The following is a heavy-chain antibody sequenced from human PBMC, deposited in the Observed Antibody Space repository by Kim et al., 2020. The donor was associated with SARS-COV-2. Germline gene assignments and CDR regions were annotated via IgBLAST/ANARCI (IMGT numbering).Heavy chain of an antibody. D-gene: IGHD3-3*01. J-gene: IGHJ5*02. V-gene: IGHV1-69*04. CDR2: IITILGIA. Sequence: SVKVSCKASGGTFSSYAISWVRQAPGQGLEWMGRIITILGIANYAQKFQGRVTITADKSTSTAYMEVSSLRSEDTAVYYCARDVYDFWRGYYTRGPDAPGRGRVWVAPWGQGTLGTVSS. CDR1: GGTFSSYA. CDR3: ARDVYDFWRGYYTRGPDAPGRGRVWVAP.